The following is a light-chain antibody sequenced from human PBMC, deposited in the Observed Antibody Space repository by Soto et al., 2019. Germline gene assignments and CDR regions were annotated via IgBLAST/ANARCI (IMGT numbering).Light chain of an antibody. V-gene: IGKV1-5*03. Sequence: DIQMTQSPSTLSASVGDRVTITCRASQSIGTWLAWYQQKPGKAPKLLIYKASRLEGGVPSRFSGSGSGTDFNITISSLQPDDFANYYYQQYNTSPLTFGGGTKVEIK. J-gene: IGKJ4*01. CDR3: QQYNTSPLT. CDR2: KAS. CDR1: QSIGTW.